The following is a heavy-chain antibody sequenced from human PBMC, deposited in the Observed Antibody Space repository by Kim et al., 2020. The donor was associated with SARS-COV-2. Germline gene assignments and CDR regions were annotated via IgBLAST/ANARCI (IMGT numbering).Heavy chain of an antibody. J-gene: IGHJ5*02. V-gene: IGHV3-23*01. CDR2: ISNNGTNT. D-gene: IGHD3-10*01. CDR1: GFIFSSYA. Sequence: GGSLRLSCAASGFIFSSYAMNWVRQAPGKGLEWVSGISNNGTNTNYADSVKGRFTISRDNSKNTLHLQMNSLRAEDTAVYYCAKDRNYDVSGSSYWFDPWGQGTLVTVSS. CDR3: AKDRNYDVSGSSYWFDP.